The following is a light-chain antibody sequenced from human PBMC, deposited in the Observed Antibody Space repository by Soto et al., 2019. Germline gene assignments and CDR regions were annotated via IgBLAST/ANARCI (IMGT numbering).Light chain of an antibody. CDR3: SSYTTSSTRV. V-gene: IGLV2-14*03. J-gene: IGLJ1*01. CDR2: EVR. Sequence: QSVLTQPASVSGSPGQSITISCTGTSSDVGAYDLVSWYQQHPDKAPKLMIYEVRNRPSGVSNRFSGSKSVNTATLTISGLQAEDEADYYCSSYTTSSTRVFGTGTKVT. CDR1: SSDVGAYDL.